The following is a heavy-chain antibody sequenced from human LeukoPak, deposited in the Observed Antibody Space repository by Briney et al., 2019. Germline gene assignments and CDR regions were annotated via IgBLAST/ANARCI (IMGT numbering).Heavy chain of an antibody. CDR1: GGTFSSYA. D-gene: IGHD2-2*01. Sequence: GSSVKVSCKASGGTFSSYAISWVRQAPGQGLEWMGGIIPIFGTANYAQKFQGRVTITADESTSTAYMELSSLRSEDTAVYYCARDCSSTSCYRNDAFDIWGQGTMVTVSS. CDR3: ARDCSSTSCYRNDAFDI. V-gene: IGHV1-69*01. J-gene: IGHJ3*02. CDR2: IIPIFGTA.